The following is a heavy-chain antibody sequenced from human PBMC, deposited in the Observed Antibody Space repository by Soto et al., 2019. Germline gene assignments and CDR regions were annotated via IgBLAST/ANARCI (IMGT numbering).Heavy chain of an antibody. CDR1: GFTFSSYW. J-gene: IGHJ4*02. Sequence: PGGSLRLSCAASGFTFSSYWMTWVRQAPGKGLEWVANIKQDGSEKDYVDSVKGRFTISRDNAKKSLFLQMNSLRAEDTAVYYCARGGRMQTYFFDFWGQGTLVTVSS. V-gene: IGHV3-7*05. D-gene: IGHD3-16*01. CDR3: ARGGRMQTYFFDF. CDR2: IKQDGSEK.